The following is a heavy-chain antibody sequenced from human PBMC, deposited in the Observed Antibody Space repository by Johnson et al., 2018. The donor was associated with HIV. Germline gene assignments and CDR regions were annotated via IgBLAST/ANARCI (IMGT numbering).Heavy chain of an antibody. CDR3: AKDWRGIAAAGDAFDI. CDR2: ISWNSGKI. D-gene: IGHD6-13*01. Sequence: VQLVESGGGFVQPGRSLRLSCAASGFTFDDHAMHWVRLTPGKGLECVSGISWNSGKIGYADSVKGRVTISRDNSKNTLYLQMTSLRAEDTAMYYCAKDWRGIAAAGDAFDIWGQGTMVTVSS. V-gene: IGHV3-9*01. J-gene: IGHJ3*02. CDR1: GFTFDDHA.